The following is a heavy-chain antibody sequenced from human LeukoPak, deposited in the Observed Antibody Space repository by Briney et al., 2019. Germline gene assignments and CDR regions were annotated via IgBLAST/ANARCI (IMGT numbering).Heavy chain of an antibody. Sequence: PGGSLRLSCAASGFTFSSYGMHWVRQAPGKGLEWVAVIWYDGSNKYYADSVKGRFTISRDNSKKTLYLQMNSLRAEDTAVYYCAKNGAMIVVVDHFDYWGQGTLVTVSS. D-gene: IGHD3-22*01. CDR1: GFTFSSYG. CDR2: IWYDGSNK. J-gene: IGHJ4*02. V-gene: IGHV3-30*02. CDR3: AKNGAMIVVVDHFDY.